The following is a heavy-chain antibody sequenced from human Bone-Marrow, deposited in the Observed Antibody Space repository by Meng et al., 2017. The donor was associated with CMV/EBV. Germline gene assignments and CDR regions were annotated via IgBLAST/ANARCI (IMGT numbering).Heavy chain of an antibody. CDR2: ISSSSSYI. Sequence: GGSLRLSCAASGFTFSSYAMHWVRQAPGKGLEWVSSISSSSSYIYYADSVKGRFTISRDNAKNSLYLQMNSLRAEDTAVYYCARAVDSELHFWSGYYPYYYYGMDVWGQGTTVTVSS. J-gene: IGHJ6*02. D-gene: IGHD3-3*01. CDR1: GFTFSSYA. CDR3: ARAVDSELHFWSGYYPYYYYGMDV. V-gene: IGHV3-21*01.